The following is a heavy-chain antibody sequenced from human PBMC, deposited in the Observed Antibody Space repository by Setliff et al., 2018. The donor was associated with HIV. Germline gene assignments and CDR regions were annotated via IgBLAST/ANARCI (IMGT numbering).Heavy chain of an antibody. CDR2: MNPNSGNT. J-gene: IGHJ6*02. D-gene: IGHD2-15*01. CDR1: GYTFTSYD. V-gene: IGHV1-8*03. CDR3: AKADPRTTLGFCSGGNCYTGQFFYAMDV. Sequence: ASVKVSCKASGYTFTSYDINWVRQATGQGLEWMGWMNPNSGNTGYAQKFQGRLTITSDKSTNSVYMEMTSLRSEDTAVYYCAKADPRTTLGFCSGGNCYTGQFFYAMDVWGQGTTVTVSS.